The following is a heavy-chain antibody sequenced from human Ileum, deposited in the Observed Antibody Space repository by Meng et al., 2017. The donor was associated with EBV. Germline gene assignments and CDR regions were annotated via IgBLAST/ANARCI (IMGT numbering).Heavy chain of an antibody. J-gene: IGHJ4*02. V-gene: IGHV1-3*01. D-gene: IGHD2-15*01. CDR1: GYKFDDYT. Sequence: QVQVVQSGVDMKKPGASVEISGKASGYKFDDYTIQWLRQAPGQRLEWLGWINPGIGSTYDSKTIRGRLTITMDTSASTVYMRLTSLTSEDTAVYYCAREEGGRFDSWGQGTLVTVSS. CDR2: INPGIGST. CDR3: AREEGGRFDS.